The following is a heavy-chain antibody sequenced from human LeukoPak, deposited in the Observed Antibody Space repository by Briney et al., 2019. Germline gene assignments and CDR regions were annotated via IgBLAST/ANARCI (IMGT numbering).Heavy chain of an antibody. Sequence: PGGSLRLSCAASGFSFEDYALHWVRQAPGKGLEWVSLISGDGDSTFYADSVRGRFTISRDNSKHSLYLQMNSLRTEDTALYYCAKDTYKLWFGELGDWGQGTTVTVSS. D-gene: IGHD3-10*01. CDR1: GFSFEDYA. J-gene: IGHJ6*02. CDR2: ISGDGDST. CDR3: AKDTYKLWFGELGD. V-gene: IGHV3-43*02.